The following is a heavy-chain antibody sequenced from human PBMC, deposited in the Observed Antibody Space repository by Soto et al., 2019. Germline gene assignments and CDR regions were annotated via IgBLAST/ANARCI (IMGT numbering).Heavy chain of an antibody. D-gene: IGHD1-1*01. V-gene: IGHV1-69*01. CDR1: GGTFSSYA. J-gene: IGHJ5*02. Sequence: QVQLVQSGAEVKKPGSSVKVSCKASGGTFSSYAISWVRQSPGQGLEWMGGIIPIFGTANYAQKFQGRVTSTADESTSTAYMELSRLRSEDTAVYYCARFHPLSLEAHKRGFDPWGQGTLVTVSS. CDR3: ARFHPLSLEAHKRGFDP. CDR2: IIPIFGTA.